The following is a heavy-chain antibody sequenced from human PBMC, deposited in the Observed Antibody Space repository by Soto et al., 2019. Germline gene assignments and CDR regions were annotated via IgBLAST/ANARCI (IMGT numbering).Heavy chain of an antibody. CDR1: GYTFTSYG. D-gene: IGHD3-10*01. Sequence: QVQLVQSGAEVKKPGASVKVSCKASGYTFTSYGISWVRQAPGQGLEWMGWISAYNGNTNYAQKLQGRVTMTTDTSTSTAYMELRSLRSDDTAVYYCARAKGVGGWFGGSYYYYYMDVWGKGTTVTVSS. CDR3: ARAKGVGGWFGGSYYYYYMDV. V-gene: IGHV1-18*01. J-gene: IGHJ6*03. CDR2: ISAYNGNT.